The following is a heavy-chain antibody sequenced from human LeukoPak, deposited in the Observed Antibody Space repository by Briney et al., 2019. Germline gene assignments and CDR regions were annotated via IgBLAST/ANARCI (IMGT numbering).Heavy chain of an antibody. Sequence: EASVKVSCKASGGTFSSYAISWVRQAPGQGLEWMGRIIPILGIANYAQKFQGRVTITADKSTSTAYMELSSLRSEDTAVYYCARRNADGYKPSPYYYYYMDVWGKGTTVTVSS. CDR1: GGTFSSYA. CDR3: ARRNADGYKPSPYYYYYMDV. V-gene: IGHV1-69*04. J-gene: IGHJ6*03. D-gene: IGHD5-24*01. CDR2: IIPILGIA.